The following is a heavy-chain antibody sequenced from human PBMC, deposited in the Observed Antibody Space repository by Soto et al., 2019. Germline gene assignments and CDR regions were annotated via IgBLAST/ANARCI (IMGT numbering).Heavy chain of an antibody. V-gene: IGHV3-23*01. J-gene: IGHJ2*01. CDR2: ISGSGGST. Sequence: GGSLRLSCAASGFTFSSYAMSWVRQAPGKGLEWVSAISGSGGSTYYADSVKGRFTISRDNSKNTLYLQMNSLRAEDTAVYYCAKEGGRGYGDYFNWYFDLWGRGTLVTVSS. D-gene: IGHD4-17*01. CDR3: AKEGGRGYGDYFNWYFDL. CDR1: GFTFSSYA.